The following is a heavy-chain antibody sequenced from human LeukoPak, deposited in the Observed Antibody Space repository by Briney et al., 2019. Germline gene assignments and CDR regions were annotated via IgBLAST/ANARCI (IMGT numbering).Heavy chain of an antibody. J-gene: IGHJ4*02. CDR2: IYPRDGST. V-gene: IGHV1-46*01. CDR3: ARDQEGFDY. Sequence: ASVKVSCKASGYTFTSNYIHWLRQAPGQGLEWMGMIYPRDGSTSYAQKFQGRVTVTRDTSTSTVHMELSGLRSEDTAVYYCARDQEGFDYWGQGTLVTVSS. CDR1: GYTFTSNY.